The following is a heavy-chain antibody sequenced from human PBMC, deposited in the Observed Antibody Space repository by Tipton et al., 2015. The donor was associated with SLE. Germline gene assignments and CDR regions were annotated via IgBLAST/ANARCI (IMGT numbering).Heavy chain of an antibody. V-gene: IGHV3-66*01. Sequence: QLVQSGGGVVQPGRSLRLSCAASGFTFSSYEMNWVRQAPGKGLEWVSVIYSGGSTYYADSVKGRFTISRDNSKNTLYLQMNSLRAEDTAVYYCAREWADGGYFDYWGQGTLVTVSS. D-gene: IGHD1-26*01. CDR3: AREWADGGYFDY. CDR2: IYSGGST. CDR1: GFTFSSYE. J-gene: IGHJ4*02.